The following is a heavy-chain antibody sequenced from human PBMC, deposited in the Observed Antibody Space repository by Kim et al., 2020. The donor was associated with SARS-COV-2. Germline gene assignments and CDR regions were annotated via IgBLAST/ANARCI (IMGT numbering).Heavy chain of an antibody. J-gene: IGHJ4*02. CDR3: ARDRSSSWYPLYYFDY. D-gene: IGHD6-13*01. V-gene: IGHV3-30*07. Sequence: VKGRFTISRDNSKDTVYLQMNSLRAEDTAVYYCARDRSSSWYPLYYFDYWGQGTLVTVSS.